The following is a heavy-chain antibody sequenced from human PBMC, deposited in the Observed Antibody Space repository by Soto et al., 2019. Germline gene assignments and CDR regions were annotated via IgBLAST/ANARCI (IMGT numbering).Heavy chain of an antibody. J-gene: IGHJ1*01. CDR3: ARVPNYYGSGTWFQH. D-gene: IGHD3-10*01. Sequence: SETLSLTCTVSGGSISSGDYYWSWIRQPPGKGLEWIGYIYYGGSTYYNPSLKSRVTISVDTSKNQFSLKLSSVTAADTAVYYCARVPNYYGSGTWFQHWGQGTLVTVSS. CDR2: IYYGGST. V-gene: IGHV4-30-4*01. CDR1: GGSISSGDYY.